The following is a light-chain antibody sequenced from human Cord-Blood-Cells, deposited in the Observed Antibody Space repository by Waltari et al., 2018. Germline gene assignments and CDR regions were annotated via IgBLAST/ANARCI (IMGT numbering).Light chain of an antibody. Sequence: EIVMTQSLVTLSVSPGARATLACRASQSVSSNLAWYQQKPGQAPRLLIYGASTRATGIPARFSGSGSGTEFTLTISSLQSEDFAVYYCQQYNNWPPLTFGGGTKVEIK. CDR1: QSVSSN. CDR3: QQYNNWPPLT. V-gene: IGKV3-15*01. J-gene: IGKJ4*01. CDR2: GAS.